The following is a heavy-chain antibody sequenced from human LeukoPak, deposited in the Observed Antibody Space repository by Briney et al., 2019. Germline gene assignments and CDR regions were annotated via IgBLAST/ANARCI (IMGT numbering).Heavy chain of an antibody. CDR2: INHSGST. V-gene: IGHV4-34*08. Sequence: GSLRLSCAASGFTFTRYAMTWVRQAPGKGLEWIGEINHSGSTNYNPSLKSRVTISVDTSKNQFSLKLSSVTAADTAVYYCAATRLVWWLRSYYFDYWGQGTLVTVSS. CDR3: AATRLVWWLRSYYFDY. J-gene: IGHJ4*02. D-gene: IGHD5-12*01. CDR1: GFTFTRYA.